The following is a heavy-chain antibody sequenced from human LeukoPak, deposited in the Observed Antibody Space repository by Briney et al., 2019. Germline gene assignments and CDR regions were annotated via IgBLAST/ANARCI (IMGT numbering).Heavy chain of an antibody. J-gene: IGHJ6*03. CDR1: GGSISGYY. CDR3: ARENSIRQHYYYYYMDV. D-gene: IGHD2-2*02. Sequence: SEALSLTCTVSGGSISGYYWSWIRQPPGKGLEWIAFIHYSGSTSYNPSLKSRVTISVDTSKNQFSLKLSSVTAADTAVYYCARENSIRQHYYYYYMDVWGKGTTVTISS. CDR2: IHYSGST. V-gene: IGHV4-59*01.